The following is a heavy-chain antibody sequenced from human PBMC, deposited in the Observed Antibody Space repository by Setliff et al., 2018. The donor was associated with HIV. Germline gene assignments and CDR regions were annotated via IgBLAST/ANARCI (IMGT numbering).Heavy chain of an antibody. CDR2: VYSNGDT. CDR3: ARDRRDDYYLTAYFDS. J-gene: IGHJ4*02. CDR1: GGSISSGSHY. Sequence: SETLSLTCSVSGGSISSGSHYWGWIRQAPGKGLEWIGYVYSNGDTDYNPSLKSRVTISVDTSKNQFSLKLPSVTAADTAVYYCARDRRDDYYLTAYFDSLGQGTVVTVSS. V-gene: IGHV4-61*01. D-gene: IGHD1-26*01.